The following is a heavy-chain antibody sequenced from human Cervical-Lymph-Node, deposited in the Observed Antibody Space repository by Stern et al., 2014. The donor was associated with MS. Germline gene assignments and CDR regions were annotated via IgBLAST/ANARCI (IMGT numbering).Heavy chain of an antibody. CDR2: IGTGASYI. CDR3: ARGPAGIVGTRAGYFDS. D-gene: IGHD1-26*01. CDR1: GFSFWSHS. J-gene: IGHJ4*02. Sequence: EVQLVESGGGLVKPGGSLRLSCAASGFSFWSHSMSWVRQAPGKGLEWVATIGTGASYIFYADSVKGRFTISRDNAVNSLFLQMSSLRAEDTAIYFCARGPAGIVGTRAGYFDSWGRGTLVTVSS. V-gene: IGHV3-21*01.